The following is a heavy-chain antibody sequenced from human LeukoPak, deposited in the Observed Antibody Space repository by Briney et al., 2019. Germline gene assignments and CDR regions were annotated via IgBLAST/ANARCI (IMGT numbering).Heavy chain of an antibody. CDR1: GFTFSGYY. V-gene: IGHV1-2*02. D-gene: IGHD3-10*01. CDR3: AREPSGSGGYDY. CDR2: ISPNSGGT. J-gene: IGHJ4*02. Sequence: GASVKVSCKASGFTFSGYYMYWVRQAPGQGLEWMAWISPNSGGTNYVQKFQGRVTVTRDTSISTDYMEINGLTSDDTALYYCAREPSGSGGYDYWGQGTLVTVSS.